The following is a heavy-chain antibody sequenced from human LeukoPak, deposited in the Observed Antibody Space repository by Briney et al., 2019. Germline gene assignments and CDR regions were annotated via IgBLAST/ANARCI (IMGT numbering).Heavy chain of an antibody. J-gene: IGHJ4*02. CDR2: IYYSGST. Sequence: SETLSLTCTVSGGSISSSSYYWGWIRQPPGKGLEWIGSIYYSGSTYYNPSLKSRVTISVDTSKNQFSLKLSPVTAADTAVYYCARQTSAVYYFDYWGQGTLVTVSS. V-gene: IGHV4-39*01. CDR1: GGSISSSSYY. D-gene: IGHD1-14*01. CDR3: ARQTSAVYYFDY.